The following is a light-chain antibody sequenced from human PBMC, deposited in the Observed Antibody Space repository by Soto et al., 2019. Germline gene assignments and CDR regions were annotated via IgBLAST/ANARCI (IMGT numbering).Light chain of an antibody. J-gene: IGLJ2*01. Sequence: QSALTQPASVSGSPGQSLTISCTGTTSDIGFYDYVSWYQQYPGKAPKLLIFGVSNRPSGISGRFSGSKSGNTASLTISGLQPEDEADYYCMSYIASTTTHWILGGGTKLTVL. CDR1: TSDIGFYDY. CDR2: GVS. V-gene: IGLV2-14*03. CDR3: MSYIASTTTHWI.